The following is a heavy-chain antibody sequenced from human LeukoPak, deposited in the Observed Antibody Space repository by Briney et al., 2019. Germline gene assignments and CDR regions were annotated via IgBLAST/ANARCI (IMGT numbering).Heavy chain of an antibody. CDR2: INHNGYT. D-gene: IGHD7-27*01. CDR1: GGPFSGYY. J-gene: IGHJ4*02. Sequence: SETLSLTCAVYGGPFSGYYWNWIRQPPGKGLEWIEEINHNGYTNYNPSLESRVTISVDTSKNQFSLKVYSLTAADTAVYFCARAGTGDRSAVFDYWGQEILVTVSS. V-gene: IGHV4-34*01. CDR3: ARAGTGDRSAVFDY.